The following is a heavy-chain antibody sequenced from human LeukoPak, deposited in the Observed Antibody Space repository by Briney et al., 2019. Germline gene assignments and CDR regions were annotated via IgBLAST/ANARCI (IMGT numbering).Heavy chain of an antibody. CDR2: IYHSGST. Sequence: SETLSLTCAVSGYSISSGYYWGWIRQPPGKGLEWIGSIYHSGSTYYNPSLKSRVTISVDTSKNQFSLKLSSVTAADTAVYYCAGVREDIVVGAIGPCYYYYMDVWGKGTTVTVSS. CDR1: GYSISSGYY. CDR3: AGVREDIVVGAIGPCYYYYMDV. J-gene: IGHJ6*03. D-gene: IGHD2-2*01. V-gene: IGHV4-38-2*01.